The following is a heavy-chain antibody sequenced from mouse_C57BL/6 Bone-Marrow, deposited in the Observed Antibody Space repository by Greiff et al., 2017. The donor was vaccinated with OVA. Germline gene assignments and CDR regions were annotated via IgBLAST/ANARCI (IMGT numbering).Heavy chain of an antibody. Sequence: VMLVESGGGLVQPGGSLSLSCAASGFTFTDYHMSWVRQPPGKALEWLGFIRNKANGYTTEYSASVKGRFTISRDNSQSILYLQMNALRAEDSATYYCAKLDYYAMDYWGQGTSVTVSS. V-gene: IGHV7-3*01. CDR2: IRNKANGYTT. CDR1: GFTFTDYH. J-gene: IGHJ4*01. CDR3: AKLDYYAMDY.